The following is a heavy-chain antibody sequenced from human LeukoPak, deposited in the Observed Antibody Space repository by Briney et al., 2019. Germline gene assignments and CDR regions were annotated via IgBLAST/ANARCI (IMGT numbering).Heavy chain of an antibody. CDR2: INPNSGGT. J-gene: IGHJ4*02. CDR3: ARDGVGSTRTFDY. Sequence: ASVKVSCKPSGYTFTGYYIHWVRQAPGQGLEWMGWINPNSGGTNYAQKFQGRVTMTRDTPISTAYMELSRLRSDDTAVYYCARDGVGSTRTFDYWGQGTLVTVSS. D-gene: IGHD3-3*01. V-gene: IGHV1-2*02. CDR1: GYTFTGYY.